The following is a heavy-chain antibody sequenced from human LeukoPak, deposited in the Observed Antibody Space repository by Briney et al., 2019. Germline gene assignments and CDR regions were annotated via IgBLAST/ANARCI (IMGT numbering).Heavy chain of an antibody. V-gene: IGHV3-74*01. J-gene: IGHJ6*02. D-gene: IGHD2-2*01. Sequence: PGGSLRLSCAASGFTFSSYWMHWVRQGPGKGLVWVSRINSDGSSTNYADSVKGRFTISRDNAKNSLYLQMNSLRAEDTAVYYCARDNSYCSSTSCYVSYYGMDVWGQGTTVTVSS. CDR3: ARDNSYCSSTSCYVSYYGMDV. CDR2: INSDGSST. CDR1: GFTFSSYW.